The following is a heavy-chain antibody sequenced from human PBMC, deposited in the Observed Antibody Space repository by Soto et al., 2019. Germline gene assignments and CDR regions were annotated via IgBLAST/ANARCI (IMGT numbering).Heavy chain of an antibody. V-gene: IGHV3-33*01. CDR2: IWYDGSNK. Sequence: GGSLRLSCAASGFTFSSYCMHWVRQAPGKGLEWVAVIWYDGSNKYYADSVKGRFTISRDNSKNTLYLQMNSLRAEDTAVYYCATFPMAYSSSSVGGNYYYYYGMDVWGQGTTVTVSS. CDR1: GFTFSSYC. D-gene: IGHD6-6*01. J-gene: IGHJ6*02. CDR3: ATFPMAYSSSSVGGNYYYYYGMDV.